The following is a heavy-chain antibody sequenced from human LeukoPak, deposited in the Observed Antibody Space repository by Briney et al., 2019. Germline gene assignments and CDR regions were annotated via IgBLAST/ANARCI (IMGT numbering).Heavy chain of an antibody. Sequence: ASVKVFCKASGYTFTSYDINWVRQAPGQGLEWMGWMNPNSGNTGYAQKFQGRVTMTRNTSISTAYMELRSLRSDDTAVYYCARRVWFGDSPADYWGQGTLVTVSS. CDR3: ARRVWFGDSPADY. D-gene: IGHD3-10*01. V-gene: IGHV1-8*01. J-gene: IGHJ4*02. CDR2: MNPNSGNT. CDR1: GYTFTSYD.